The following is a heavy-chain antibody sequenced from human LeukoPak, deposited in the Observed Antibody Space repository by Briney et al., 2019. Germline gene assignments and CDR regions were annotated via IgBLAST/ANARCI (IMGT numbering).Heavy chain of an antibody. CDR1: GFTFSSYA. J-gene: IGHJ4*02. CDR2: ISGSGGST. V-gene: IGHV3-23*01. CDR3: AKGSQVYSSSWYGD. D-gene: IGHD6-13*01. Sequence: GGSLRLSCAASGFTFSSYAMSWVRQAPGKGLEWVSAISGSGGSTYYADSVKGRFTISRDNSKNTPYLQMNSLRAEDTAVYYCAKGSQVYSSSWYGDWGQGTLVTVSS.